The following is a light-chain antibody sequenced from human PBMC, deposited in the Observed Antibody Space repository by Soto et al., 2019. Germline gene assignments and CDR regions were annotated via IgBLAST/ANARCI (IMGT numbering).Light chain of an antibody. CDR2: GAS. V-gene: IGKV3-20*01. Sequence: EIVFTQSPGTLSLSPGERATLSCMASQSVSRSYLAWYQQKPGQAPRLLIYGASSRATGIPDRFSGSGSGTDFTLTISRLEPEEFAVYYCQQYGSSPWTFGQGTKVEIK. CDR1: QSVSRSY. J-gene: IGKJ1*01. CDR3: QQYGSSPWT.